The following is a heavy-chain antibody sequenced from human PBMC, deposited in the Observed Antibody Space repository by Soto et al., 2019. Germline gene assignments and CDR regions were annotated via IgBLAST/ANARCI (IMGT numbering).Heavy chain of an antibody. D-gene: IGHD6-6*01. CDR3: ARGTYMGPRPDDYYGMDV. CDR2: IDHGSST. V-gene: IGHV4-34*01. Sequence: SETLSLTCAVSGGSFSGYYWTWIRQTPGKGLEWIGEIDHGSSTKSNPYLKSQVTISGYTSKNHFSMKMTSATAADMFVYYCARGTYMGPRPDDYYGMDVWGQGTTVT. CDR1: GGSFSGYY. J-gene: IGHJ6*02.